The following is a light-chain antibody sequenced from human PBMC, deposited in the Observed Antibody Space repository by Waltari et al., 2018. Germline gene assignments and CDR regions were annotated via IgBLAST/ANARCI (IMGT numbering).Light chain of an antibody. CDR2: QDD. Sequence: SYELTQPPSVSVFPGQTASIACSGDRLGEKYTFWYQMKPGQSPQLLMFQDDRRPSGIPGRFSGSNAGNTATLTISGTQVMDEADYYCQAWGDSVAVFGGGTKLTVL. CDR3: QAWGDSVAV. CDR1: RLGEKY. J-gene: IGLJ2*01. V-gene: IGLV3-1*01.